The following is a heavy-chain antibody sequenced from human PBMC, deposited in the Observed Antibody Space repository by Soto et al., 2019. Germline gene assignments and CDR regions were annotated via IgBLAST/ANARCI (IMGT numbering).Heavy chain of an antibody. J-gene: IGHJ3*02. CDR3: SKETYYYDSSGYYAFDI. CDR1: GFTFSSYG. D-gene: IGHD3-22*01. CDR2: ISYDGSNK. Sequence: QVQLVESGGGVVQPGRSLRLSCAASGFTFSSYGMHWVRQAPGKGLEWVAVISYDGSNKYYADSVKGRFTISRDNSKNTRYLQMNSRRAEDTAVYYFSKETYYYDSSGYYAFDIWGQGTMVTVSS. V-gene: IGHV3-30*18.